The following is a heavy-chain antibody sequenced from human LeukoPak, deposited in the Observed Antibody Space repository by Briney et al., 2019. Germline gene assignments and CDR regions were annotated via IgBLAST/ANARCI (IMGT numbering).Heavy chain of an antibody. CDR2: IYSGGST. CDR1: GFTVSSNY. CDR3: AKDRWSSSFSLAIDY. J-gene: IGHJ4*02. D-gene: IGHD6-13*01. Sequence: PGGSLRLSCAASGFTVSSNYLNWVRQAPGEGLEWVSVIYSGGSTYYADSVKGRFTISRDNSKNTLYLQMKSLRAEDTAVYYCAKDRWSSSFSLAIDYWGQGTLVTVSS. V-gene: IGHV3-53*01.